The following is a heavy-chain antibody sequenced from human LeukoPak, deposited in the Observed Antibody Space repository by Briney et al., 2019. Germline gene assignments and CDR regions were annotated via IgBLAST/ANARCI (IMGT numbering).Heavy chain of an antibody. Sequence: GGSLRLSCAASGFTFSSYAMHWVRQAPGKGLEWVAVISYDGSNKYYADSVKGRFTISRDNSKNTLYLQMNSLRAEDTAVYYCARDMSGYCSGGRCYNMGYFDYWGQGTLVTVSS. V-gene: IGHV3-30-3*01. CDR2: ISYDGSNK. CDR3: ARDMSGYCSGGRCYNMGYFDY. J-gene: IGHJ4*02. CDR1: GFTFSSYA. D-gene: IGHD2-15*01.